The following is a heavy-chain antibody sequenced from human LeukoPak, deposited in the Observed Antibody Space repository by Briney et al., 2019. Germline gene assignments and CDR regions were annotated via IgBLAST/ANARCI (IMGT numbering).Heavy chain of an antibody. V-gene: IGHV4-59*01. CDR1: GGSISGYH. Sequence: SETLSLTCNVSGGSISGYHWSWIRQPPGKGLEWLGYIYYSGSSNYNPSLKSRVTISADTSKNQFSLKLSSVTAADTAVYYCARVPRSYYYYMDVWGKGTTVTVSS. CDR2: IYYSGSS. J-gene: IGHJ6*03. CDR3: ARVPRSYYYYMDV.